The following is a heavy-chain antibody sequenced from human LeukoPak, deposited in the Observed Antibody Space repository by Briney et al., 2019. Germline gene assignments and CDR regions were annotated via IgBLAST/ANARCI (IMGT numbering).Heavy chain of an antibody. Sequence: GGSLRLSCAASGFTFSSYAMSWVRQAPGKGLEWVSAISGSGGSTYYADSVKGRFTISRDNSKNTLYLQMNSLRAEDTAVYYCARDYDYGDYGGFGYWGQGTLVTVS. V-gene: IGHV3-23*01. CDR3: ARDYDYGDYGGFGY. J-gene: IGHJ4*02. CDR2: ISGSGGST. D-gene: IGHD4-17*01. CDR1: GFTFSSYA.